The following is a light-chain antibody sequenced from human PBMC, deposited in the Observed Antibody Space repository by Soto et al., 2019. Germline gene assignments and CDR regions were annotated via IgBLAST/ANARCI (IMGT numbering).Light chain of an antibody. Sequence: DIVMTQSPDSLAVSLGERATINCRSSQTLLYSANNKDYLAWYQQKPGQPPKLLLYWASTRQSGVPDRFSGSGSGTDFTLTISSLQAEDVAVYYCYQYYNSPYTFGQGTRLEIK. J-gene: IGKJ2*01. CDR3: YQYYNSPYT. V-gene: IGKV4-1*01. CDR2: WAS. CDR1: QTLLYSANNKDY.